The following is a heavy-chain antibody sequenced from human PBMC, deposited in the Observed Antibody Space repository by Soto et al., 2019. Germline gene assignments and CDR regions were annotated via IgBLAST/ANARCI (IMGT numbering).Heavy chain of an antibody. J-gene: IGHJ6*02. Sequence: GGSLRLSCAASGFTFSSYAMHWVRQAPGKGLEWVAVISYDGSNKYYADSVKGRFTISRDNSKNTPYLQMNSLRAEDTAVYYCARDDGIQLWFGAWGQGTTVTVSS. V-gene: IGHV3-30-3*01. CDR3: ARDDGIQLWFGA. D-gene: IGHD5-18*01. CDR2: ISYDGSNK. CDR1: GFTFSSYA.